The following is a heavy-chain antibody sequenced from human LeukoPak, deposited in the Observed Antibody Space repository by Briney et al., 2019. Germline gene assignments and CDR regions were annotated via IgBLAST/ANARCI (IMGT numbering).Heavy chain of an antibody. D-gene: IGHD5-24*01. V-gene: IGHV4-61*05. CDR2: IYYSGST. CDR1: GGSITDTHYY. Sequence: PSETLSLTCTVSGGSITDTHYYWGWIRQPPGKGLEWIGYIYYSGSTNYNPSLKSRVTISVDTSKNQFSLKLSSVTAADTAVYYCAGRLWRRDGYNLSAFDIWGQGTMVTVSS. J-gene: IGHJ3*02. CDR3: AGRLWRRDGYNLSAFDI.